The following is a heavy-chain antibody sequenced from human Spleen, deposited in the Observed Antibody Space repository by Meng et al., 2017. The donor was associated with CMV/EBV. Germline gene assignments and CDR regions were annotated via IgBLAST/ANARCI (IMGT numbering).Heavy chain of an antibody. J-gene: IGHJ5*02. Sequence: GESLKISCAASGFTFSSYSLNWVRQAPGKGLEWVSSISSGSTYIYYADSVKGRFNISRDNAKNSLYLQMNSLRAEDTALYYCAKDNCSSTSCYKGGNWFDPWGQGTLVTVSS. CDR2: ISSGSTYI. D-gene: IGHD2-2*02. V-gene: IGHV3-21*04. CDR3: AKDNCSSTSCYKGGNWFDP. CDR1: GFTFSSYS.